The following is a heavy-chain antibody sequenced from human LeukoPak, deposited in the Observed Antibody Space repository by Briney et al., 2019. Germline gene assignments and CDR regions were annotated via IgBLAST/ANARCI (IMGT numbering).Heavy chain of an antibody. V-gene: IGHV3-53*01. CDR2: LYTGGTT. J-gene: IGHJ4*02. CDR3: ARGKGYGRSYYFDY. CDR1: GFTVSYNY. Sequence: GGSLRLSCAASGFTVSYNYMSWVRQAPGKGLEWVSVLYTGGTTYYADSVKGRFTISRDNSKNTLYLQMNSLRAEDTAVYYCARGKGYGRSYYFDYWGQGTLVTVSS. D-gene: IGHD1-26*01.